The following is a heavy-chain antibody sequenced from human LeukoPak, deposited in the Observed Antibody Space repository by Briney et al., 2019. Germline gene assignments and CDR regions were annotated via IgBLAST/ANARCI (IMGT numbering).Heavy chain of an antibody. J-gene: IGHJ4*02. V-gene: IGHV3-23*01. CDR1: GGSISSGDYY. Sequence: ETLSLTCTVSGGSISSGDYYWGWIRQPPGKGLEWVSAISGSGGSTYYADSVKGRFTISRDNSKNTLYLQMNSLRAEDTAVYYCAGRLAADYWGQGTLVTVSS. CDR3: AGRLAADY. CDR2: ISGSGGST. D-gene: IGHD6-25*01.